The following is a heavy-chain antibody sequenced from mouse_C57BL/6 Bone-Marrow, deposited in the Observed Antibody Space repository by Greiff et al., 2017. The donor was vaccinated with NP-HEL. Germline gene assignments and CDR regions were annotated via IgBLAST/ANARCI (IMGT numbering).Heavy chain of an antibody. CDR1: GFSFNTYA. CDR3: VRQGGYSPWFAY. Sequence: DVKLQESGGGLVQPKGSLKLSCAASGFSFNTYAMNWVRQAPGKGLEWVARIRSKSNNYATYYADSVKDRFTISRDDSESMLYLQMNNLKTEDTAMYYCVRQGGYSPWFAYWGQGTLVTVSA. CDR2: IRSKSNNYAT. V-gene: IGHV10-1*01. J-gene: IGHJ3*01. D-gene: IGHD2-12*01.